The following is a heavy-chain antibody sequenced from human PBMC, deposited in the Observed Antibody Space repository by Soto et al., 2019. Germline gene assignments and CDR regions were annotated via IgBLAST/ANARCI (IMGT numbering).Heavy chain of an antibody. V-gene: IGHV4-30-4*02. D-gene: IGHD2-2*01. J-gene: IGHJ5*02. CDR1: GGSISSGNYY. Sequence: SETLSLTCTVSGGSISSGNYYWSWIRQPPGKGLEWIGFISYSGTTHYSASLRSRVSISVDTSKKQFSLKLTSVTAADTAVYYCARALWGPAGHINWFYPWGQGTLVTVSS. CDR3: ARALWGPAGHINWFYP. CDR2: ISYSGTT.